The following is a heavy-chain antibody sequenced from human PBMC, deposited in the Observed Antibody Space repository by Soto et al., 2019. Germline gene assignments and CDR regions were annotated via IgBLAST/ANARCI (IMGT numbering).Heavy chain of an antibody. CDR1: GGTFSSYT. CDR3: ARSFDYYYYGMDV. J-gene: IGHJ6*02. Sequence: TVKVSCKASGGTFSSYTISWVRQAPGQGLEWMGRIIPILGIANYAQKFQGRVTITADKSTSTAYMELRSLRSDDTAVYYCARSFDYYYYGMDVWGQGTTVTVSS. V-gene: IGHV1-69*02. CDR2: IIPILGIA.